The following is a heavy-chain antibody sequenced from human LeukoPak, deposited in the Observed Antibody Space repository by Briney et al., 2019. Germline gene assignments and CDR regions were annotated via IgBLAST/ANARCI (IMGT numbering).Heavy chain of an antibody. V-gene: IGHV3-23*01. CDR2: ITDRGINT. Sequence: QPGGSLRLSCAASGFTFSSYAMAWVRQAPVKGLEWVSVITDRGINTYYTDSVKGRFTISRDNSKNTLYLQMNSLRAEDTAVYYCAKGTLGSCSGASCYPLDYWGQGTLVTVSS. J-gene: IGHJ4*02. CDR3: AKGTLGSCSGASCYPLDY. D-gene: IGHD2-15*01. CDR1: GFTFSSYA.